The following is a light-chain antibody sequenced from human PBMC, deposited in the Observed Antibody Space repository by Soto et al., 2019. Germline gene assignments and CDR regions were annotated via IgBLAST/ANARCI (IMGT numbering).Light chain of an antibody. CDR1: QSVSSNY. CDR3: QLYGSSPPRYT. CDR2: AAS. J-gene: IGKJ2*01. V-gene: IGKV3-20*01. Sequence: EIVLTQSPGTLYLSPGERATLSCRAGQSVSSNYLAWYQQKRGQAPRLLIYAASARATGIPDRFSGSGSGTDFTLTISRLEPEDFAVYFCQLYGSSPPRYTFGQGTKVDIK.